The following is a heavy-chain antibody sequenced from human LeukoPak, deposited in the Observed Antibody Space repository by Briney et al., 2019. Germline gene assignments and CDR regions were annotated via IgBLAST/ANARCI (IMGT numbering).Heavy chain of an antibody. Sequence: SQSLSLTWTVSGDSINSGDYYWSWIRQHPGKGLEWIGYIHYSESTYYNPSLKSRVTISVDTSKNQFSLKLSSVTAADTAVYYCARETYCSGGSCYSGYFQNWGQGTLVTVSS. V-gene: IGHV4-31*02. CDR1: GDSINSGDYY. CDR2: IHYSEST. J-gene: IGHJ1*01. CDR3: ARETYCSGGSCYSGYFQN. D-gene: IGHD2-15*01.